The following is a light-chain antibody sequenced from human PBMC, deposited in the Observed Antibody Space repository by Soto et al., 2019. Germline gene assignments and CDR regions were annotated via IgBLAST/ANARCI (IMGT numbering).Light chain of an antibody. J-gene: IGKJ1*01. V-gene: IGKV1-17*01. CDR2: AAS. CDR3: LQHSTYPLP. Sequence: DIQMTQFPSSLSASVGDRVTITCRASQGIRNDLAWYQQKPGKAPKRLIYAASSLQSGVPSRFSGSESETEFALELSSMQPEDFATFYCLQHSTYPLPFGQGTKGEIK. CDR1: QGIRND.